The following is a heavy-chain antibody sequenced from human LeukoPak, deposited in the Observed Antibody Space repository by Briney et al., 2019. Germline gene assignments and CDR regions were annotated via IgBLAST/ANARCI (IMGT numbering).Heavy chain of an antibody. J-gene: IGHJ4*02. V-gene: IGHV4-59*01. CDR1: GGSISSYY. CDR2: IYYSGST. D-gene: IGHD6-19*01. Sequence: ASETLSLTCTVSGGSISSYYWSWIRQPPGKGLELMGYIYYSGSTNYNPSLKSRVTISLDTSKNQFSLKLSAVTAADTAVYYCARADGYSSGWYFDHWGQGTLVTVSS. CDR3: ARADGYSSGWYFDH.